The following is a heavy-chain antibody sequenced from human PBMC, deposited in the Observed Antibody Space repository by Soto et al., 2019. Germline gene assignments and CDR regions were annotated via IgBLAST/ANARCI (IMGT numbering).Heavy chain of an antibody. Sequence: QVQLVPSGAEVKKPGSSVKVSCKASGGTFSSYAISWVRQAPGQGLEWMGGIIPIFGTANYAQKFQGRVTITADESTSTAYMELSSLRSEDTAVYYCARGTEDYYDSSGYPLDYWGQGTLVTVSS. V-gene: IGHV1-69*01. CDR1: GGTFSSYA. CDR3: ARGTEDYYDSSGYPLDY. D-gene: IGHD3-22*01. J-gene: IGHJ4*02. CDR2: IIPIFGTA.